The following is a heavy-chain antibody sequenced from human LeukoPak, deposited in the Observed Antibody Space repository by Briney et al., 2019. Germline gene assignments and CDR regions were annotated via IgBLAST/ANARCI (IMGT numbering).Heavy chain of an antibody. D-gene: IGHD6-13*01. J-gene: IGHJ5*02. Sequence: PGGSLRLSCAASGFTFDDYAMHWVRQAPGKGLEWVSVISGSGTNRYYADSVKGRFTISRDNSDDTLYLQMHGLRVDDTALYYCAKGRRVGIAAPIDAWGQGIMVSVSS. V-gene: IGHV3-23*01. CDR3: AKGRRVGIAAPIDA. CDR1: GFTFDDYA. CDR2: ISGSGTNR.